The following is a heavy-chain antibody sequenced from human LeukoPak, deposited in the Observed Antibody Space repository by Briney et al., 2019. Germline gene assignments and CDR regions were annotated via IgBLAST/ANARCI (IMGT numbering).Heavy chain of an antibody. D-gene: IGHD2-15*01. J-gene: IGHJ6*03. V-gene: IGHV4-38-2*02. CDR1: GYSISSGYY. Sequence: SETLSLTCTVSGYSISSGYYWGWIRQPPGKGLEWIGSIYYSGSTYYNPSLKSRVTISVDTSKNQFSLKLSSVTAADTAVYYCARAGTAARNYYYYYMDVWGKGTTVTVSS. CDR3: ARAGTAARNYYYYYMDV. CDR2: IYYSGST.